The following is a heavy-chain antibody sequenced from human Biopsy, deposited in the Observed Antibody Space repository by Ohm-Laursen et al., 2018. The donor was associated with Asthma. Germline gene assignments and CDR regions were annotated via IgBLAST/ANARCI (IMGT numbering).Heavy chain of an antibody. CDR1: YGSITSGGYY. CDR3: ASGPQWSGLDV. CDR2: IPQGGAT. V-gene: IGHV4-39*07. Sequence: SDTLSLTCTVSYGSITSGGYYWTWIRQPPGNGLEWIGEIPQGGATTFNPSLKSRVTISIDPSKSQLSLRLTSMTAADTAVYYCASGPQWSGLDVWGQGTTVTVSS. D-gene: IGHD2-8*01. J-gene: IGHJ6*02.